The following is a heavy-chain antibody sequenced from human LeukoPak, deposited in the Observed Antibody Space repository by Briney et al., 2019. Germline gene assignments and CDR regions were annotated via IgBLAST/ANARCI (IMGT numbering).Heavy chain of an antibody. V-gene: IGHV1-18*01. CDR2: ISANSGNT. CDR1: GYSFTRNG. CDR3: ARDVNFAFDY. D-gene: IGHD2-21*01. Sequence: ASVKVSCKPSGYSFTRNGISWVRQAPGQGLEWMAWISANSGNTNYAQNFQDRVALTTDTSTSTAYMELRSLRSDDTAVYYCARDVNFAFDYWGQGTLVTVSS. J-gene: IGHJ4*02.